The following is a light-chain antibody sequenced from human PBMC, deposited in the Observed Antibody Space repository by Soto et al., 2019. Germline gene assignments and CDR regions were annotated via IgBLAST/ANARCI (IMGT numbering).Light chain of an antibody. V-gene: IGKV1-39*01. Sequence: SLPAAEECRSTMTCRASQSTSSYLNWYQQKPGKAPKLLIYAASSLQSGVPSRFSGSGSGTDFTLTSSSRQPEDFASYYCQLSYSTRAFGQGTTGDIK. CDR2: AAS. J-gene: IGKJ1*01. CDR3: QLSYSTRA. CDR1: QSTSSY.